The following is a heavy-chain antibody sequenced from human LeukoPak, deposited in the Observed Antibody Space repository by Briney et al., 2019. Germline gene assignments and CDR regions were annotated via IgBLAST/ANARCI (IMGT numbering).Heavy chain of an antibody. V-gene: IGHV3-21*01. D-gene: IGHD3-10*01. CDR2: ISSSSSYI. Sequence: GGSLRLSCAASGFTFSSYSMNWSRQAPGKGLEWVSSISSSSSYISYADSVKGRFTISRDNAKNSLYLQMNSLRAEDTAVYYCARGLSGSMVYWGQGTLVTVSS. J-gene: IGHJ4*02. CDR1: GFTFSSYS. CDR3: ARGLSGSMVY.